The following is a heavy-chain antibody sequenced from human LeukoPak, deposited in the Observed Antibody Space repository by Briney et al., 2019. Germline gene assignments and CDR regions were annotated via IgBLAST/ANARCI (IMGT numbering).Heavy chain of an antibody. Sequence: AGGSLRLSCAASGFTFSSYGMHWDRQAPGKGLEWVAIITYDGSNKYYADSVKGRFTISRDNSKNTLYLQVNSLRVGDTAVYYCARGLNVWGSSPLGGGGDAFDIWGQGTMVTVSS. CDR2: ITYDGSNK. V-gene: IGHV3-30*03. CDR1: GFTFSSYG. D-gene: IGHD3-16*01. CDR3: ARGLNVWGSSPLGGGGDAFDI. J-gene: IGHJ3*02.